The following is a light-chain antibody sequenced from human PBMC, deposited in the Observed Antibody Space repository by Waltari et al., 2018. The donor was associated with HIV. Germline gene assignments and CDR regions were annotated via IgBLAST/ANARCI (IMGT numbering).Light chain of an antibody. Sequence: FVLTQPHSVSESPGKTVTISCTRNSGNIATNYVQWYQQRPGSSPTTLSYEDNQRPSVVPDRFSGSIDSSSNSAALTISGLETDDEADYYCQSYDNNDGIFGGGTRLTVL. J-gene: IGLJ2*01. CDR3: QSYDNNDGI. V-gene: IGLV6-57*01. CDR1: SGNIATNY. CDR2: EDN.